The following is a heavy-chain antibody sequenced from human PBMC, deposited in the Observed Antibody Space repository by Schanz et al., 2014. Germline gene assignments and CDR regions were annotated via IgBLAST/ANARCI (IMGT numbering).Heavy chain of an antibody. J-gene: IGHJ4*02. CDR3: ARRNFYDKSAAFDY. V-gene: IGHV3-72*01. Sequence: EVQLVESGGGMVQPGGSLRLSCAASGFTFSDHYMDWVRQAPGKGLEWVGRITNKPNNYNTEYAASVKGRFTISRDESESSLYLQMDSPKTEDTAVYYCARRNFYDKSAAFDYWGQGSLVTVSA. D-gene: IGHD3-9*01. CDR1: GFTFSDHY. CDR2: ITNKPNNYNT.